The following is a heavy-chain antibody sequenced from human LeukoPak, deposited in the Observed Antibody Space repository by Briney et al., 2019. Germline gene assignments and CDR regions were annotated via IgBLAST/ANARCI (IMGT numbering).Heavy chain of an antibody. CDR2: SYYSGST. Sequence: ASETLSLTCSVSGGSISSYYWSWIRQPPGKGLEYIGYSYYSGSTDYNSSLKSRVTISVDTSNQFSLMLTSVTAADTAVYYCARQSIAARRAFDIWGQGTMVTVSS. CDR1: GGSISSYY. V-gene: IGHV4-59*08. J-gene: IGHJ3*02. CDR3: ARQSIAARRAFDI. D-gene: IGHD6-6*01.